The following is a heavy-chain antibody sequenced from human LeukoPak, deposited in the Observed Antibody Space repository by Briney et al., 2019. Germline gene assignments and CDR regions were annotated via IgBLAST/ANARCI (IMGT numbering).Heavy chain of an antibody. V-gene: IGHV1-2*02. CDR3: ARRNYYDSSGYYDLDN. CDR2: INPNSGET. J-gene: IGHJ4*02. CDR1: GYTFTGYY. D-gene: IGHD3-22*01. Sequence: GASVKVSCKASGYTFTGYYMHWVRQAPGQGLEWMGWINPNSGETNYAQKFQGRVTMTSDTSISTAYMELSRLRSDDTAVYYCARRNYYDSSGYYDLDNWGQGTLVTVSS.